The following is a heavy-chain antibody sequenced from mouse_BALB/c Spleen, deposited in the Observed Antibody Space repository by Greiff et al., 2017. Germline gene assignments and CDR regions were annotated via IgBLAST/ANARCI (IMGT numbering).Heavy chain of an antibody. D-gene: IGHD2-5*01. J-gene: IGHJ4*01. CDR3: ARPVSNCYAMDY. V-gene: IGHV3-1*02. CDR2: IHYSGST. CDR1: GYSITSGYS. Sequence: DVKLQESGPDLVKPSQSLSLTCTVTGYSITSGYSWHWIRQFPGNKLEWMGYIHYSGSTNYNPSLISRISITRDTSKNQFLLQLNSVATEDTARYSCARPVSNCYAMDYWGQGTSVTVSS.